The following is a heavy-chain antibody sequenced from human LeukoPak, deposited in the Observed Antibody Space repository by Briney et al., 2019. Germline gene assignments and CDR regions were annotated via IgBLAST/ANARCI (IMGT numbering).Heavy chain of an antibody. CDR1: GFIFGKYA. V-gene: IGHV3-23*01. J-gene: IGHJ4*02. Sequence: PGGSLRLSCVGSGFIFGKYAMTWVRQAPGKGLEWVSTISGGGDSTLNADSVKGRFTVSRGNSKNTRYLQMSSLRVEDTAGYYCAKRGSSETRWYPFDYWGQGTLVTVSS. CDR3: AKRGSSETRWYPFDY. CDR2: ISGGGDST. D-gene: IGHD2-15*01.